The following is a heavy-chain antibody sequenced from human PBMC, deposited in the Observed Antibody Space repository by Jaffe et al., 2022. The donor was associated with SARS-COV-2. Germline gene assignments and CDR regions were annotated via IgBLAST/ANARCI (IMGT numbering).Heavy chain of an antibody. D-gene: IGHD3-3*01. V-gene: IGHV3-9*01. CDR2: ISWNSGSI. Sequence: EVQLVESGGGLVQPGRSLRLSCAASGFTFDDYAMHWVRQAPGKGLEWVSGISWNSGSIGYADSVKGRFTISRDNAKNSLYLQMNSLRAEDTALYYCAKDIGGDDYYYGMDVWGQGTTVTVSS. CDR3: AKDIGGDDYYYGMDV. J-gene: IGHJ6*02. CDR1: GFTFDDYA.